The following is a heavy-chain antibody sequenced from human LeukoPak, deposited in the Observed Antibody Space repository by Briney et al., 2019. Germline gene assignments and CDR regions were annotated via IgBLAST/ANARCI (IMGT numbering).Heavy chain of an antibody. CDR3: ARVSPYGSGSYMAFDI. CDR2: IYYSGST. CDR1: GGSISSYY. Sequence: SETLSLTCTVSGGSISSYYWSWIRQPPGKGLEWIGYIYYSGSTNYNPSLKSRVTIPVDTSKNKFSLKLSSVTAADTAVYYCARVSPYGSGSYMAFDIWGQGTMVTVSS. V-gene: IGHV4-59*01. J-gene: IGHJ3*02. D-gene: IGHD3-10*01.